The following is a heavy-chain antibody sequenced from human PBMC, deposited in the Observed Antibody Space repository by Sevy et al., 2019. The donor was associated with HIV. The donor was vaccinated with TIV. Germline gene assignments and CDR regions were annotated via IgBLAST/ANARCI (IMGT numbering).Heavy chain of an antibody. CDR1: GFTFDDYA. V-gene: IGHV3-49*03. Sequence: GGSLRLSCTASGFTFDDYAMSWFRRAPGKGLEWVAFITRNSYEAYGGTTEYAASVKGRFIISRDDSKSIAYLQMNSLKTEDTAVYYCSRGLATADTPEYYFDSWGQRTLVTVSS. CDR3: SRGLATADTPEYYFDS. J-gene: IGHJ4*02. D-gene: IGHD5-12*01. CDR2: ITRNSYEAYGGTT.